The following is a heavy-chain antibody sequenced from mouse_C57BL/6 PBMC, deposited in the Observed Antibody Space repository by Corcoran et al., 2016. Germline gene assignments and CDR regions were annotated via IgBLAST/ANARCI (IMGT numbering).Heavy chain of an antibody. CDR3: ARWDYDGYYYAMDY. CDR1: GYTFTDYN. V-gene: IGHV1-18*01. D-gene: IGHD2-4*01. CDR2: INPNNGGT. Sequence: EVQLQQSGPEMVKPGASVKIPCKASGYTFTDYNMDWVKQSHGKSLEWIGDINPNNGGTIYNQKFKGKATLTVDKSSSTAYMELRSLTSEDTAVYYCARWDYDGYYYAMDYWGQGTSVTVSS. J-gene: IGHJ4*01.